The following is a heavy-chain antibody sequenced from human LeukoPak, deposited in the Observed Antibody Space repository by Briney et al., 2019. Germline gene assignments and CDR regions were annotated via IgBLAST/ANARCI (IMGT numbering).Heavy chain of an antibody. V-gene: IGHV3-23*01. CDR2: ISGNGATT. J-gene: IGHJ3*01. D-gene: IGHD2-2*01. Sequence: GGSLRLSCAASGFTVKNYAMTWVRQAPGKGLEWVSIISGNGATTYYGDSVQGRFIVSRDNSRPTMYLQMNRLRVGDTAVYYCVRKEAQHLAFLLGAFDVWGQGTTVTVSS. CDR1: GFTVKNYA. CDR3: VRKEAQHLAFLLGAFDV.